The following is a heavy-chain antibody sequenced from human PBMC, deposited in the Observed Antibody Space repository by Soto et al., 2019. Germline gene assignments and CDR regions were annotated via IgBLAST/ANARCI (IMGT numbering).Heavy chain of an antibody. CDR3: ASSTWKTHDY. V-gene: IGHV4-34*01. Sequence: PSETLSLTCAVYGGSFSGYYWSWIRQPPGKGLEWIGEINHSGSTNYNPPLKSRVTISVDTSKNQFSLKLSSVTAADTAVYYCASSTWKTHDYWGQGTLVTVSS. CDR2: INHSGST. D-gene: IGHD1-1*01. J-gene: IGHJ4*02. CDR1: GGSFSGYY.